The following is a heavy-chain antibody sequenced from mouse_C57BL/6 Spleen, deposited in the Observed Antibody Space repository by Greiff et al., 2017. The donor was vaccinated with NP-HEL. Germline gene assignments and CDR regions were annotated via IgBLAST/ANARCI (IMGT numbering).Heavy chain of an antibody. CDR1: GFTFSSYG. Sequence: EVHLVESGGDLVKPGGSLKLSCAASGFTFSSYGMSWVRQTPDKRLEWVATISSGGSYTYYPDSVKGRFTISRDNAKNTLYLQMSSLKSEDTAMYYCARHRTGRGYYFDYWGQGTTLTVSS. CDR2: ISSGGSYT. D-gene: IGHD3-3*01. V-gene: IGHV5-6*01. J-gene: IGHJ2*01. CDR3: ARHRTGRGYYFDY.